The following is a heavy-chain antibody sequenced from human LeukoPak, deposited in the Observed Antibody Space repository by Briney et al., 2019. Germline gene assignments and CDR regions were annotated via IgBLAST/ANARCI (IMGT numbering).Heavy chain of an antibody. V-gene: IGHV1-18*01. CDR1: GYTFTSYG. CDR3: ARDRGYSYGYNYYYMDV. Sequence: ASVKVSCKASGYTFTSYGISWVRQAPGQGLEWMGWISADNGNTNYAQKLQGRVTMTTDTSTSTAYMELRSLRSDDTAVYYCARDRGYSYGYNYYYMDVWGKGTTVTVSS. J-gene: IGHJ6*03. D-gene: IGHD5-18*01. CDR2: ISADNGNT.